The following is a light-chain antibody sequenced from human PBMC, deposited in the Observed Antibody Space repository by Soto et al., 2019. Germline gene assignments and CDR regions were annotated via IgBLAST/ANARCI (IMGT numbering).Light chain of an antibody. Sequence: AVQMTQSPSSLSASVGDRVTITCRASQDIRNGLGWYQQKPGQAPELLIYAASSLQSGVPSRFSGSASGTDFTLTISSLQPEDFATYYCLQDHIYPWTFGQGTKVEI. CDR1: QDIRNG. V-gene: IGKV1-6*01. J-gene: IGKJ1*01. CDR3: LQDHIYPWT. CDR2: AAS.